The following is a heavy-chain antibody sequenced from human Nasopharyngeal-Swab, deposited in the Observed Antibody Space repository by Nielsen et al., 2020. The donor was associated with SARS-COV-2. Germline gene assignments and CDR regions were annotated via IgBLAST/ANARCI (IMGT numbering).Heavy chain of an antibody. CDR2: INHSGST. J-gene: IGHJ4*02. D-gene: IGHD4-17*01. Sequence: SETLSLTCAVYGGSLSGYYWSWIRQPPGKGLEWIGEINHSGSTNYNPSLKSRVTVSIDTSKNQFSLKLRSVTAADTAVYYCARDYGDYYPNYYFDYWGQGTLVTVSS. CDR1: GGSLSGYY. CDR3: ARDYGDYYPNYYFDY. V-gene: IGHV4-34*01.